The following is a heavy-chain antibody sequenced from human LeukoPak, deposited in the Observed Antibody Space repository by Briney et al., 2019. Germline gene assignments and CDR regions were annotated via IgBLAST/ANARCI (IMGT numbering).Heavy chain of an antibody. J-gene: IGHJ4*02. D-gene: IGHD6-19*01. CDR2: TKEDGGEK. CDR3: ARRSVAGSLDY. V-gene: IGHV3-7*01. CDR1: GFTFSTYW. Sequence: GGSLRLSCAASGFTFSTYWMSWVRQAPGKGLEWVANTKEDGGEKYYVDSVKGRSTVSRDNAENSLYLQMNSLRAEDTAVYYCARRSVAGSLDYWGQGTLVTVSS.